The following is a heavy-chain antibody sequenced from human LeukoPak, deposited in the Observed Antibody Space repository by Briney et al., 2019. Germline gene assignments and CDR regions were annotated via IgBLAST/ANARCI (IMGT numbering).Heavy chain of an antibody. Sequence: SETLSLTCTVSGDSVSSSDYYWAWIRQPPGKGLEWIGNIYYSGSTYYNPSLKSRVTISVDTSKNQFSLKLSSVTAADTAVYYCARGGAVAPGWGQGTLVTVSS. J-gene: IGHJ4*02. CDR2: IYYSGST. V-gene: IGHV4-30-4*08. CDR1: GDSVSSSDYY. D-gene: IGHD6-19*01. CDR3: ARGGAVAPG.